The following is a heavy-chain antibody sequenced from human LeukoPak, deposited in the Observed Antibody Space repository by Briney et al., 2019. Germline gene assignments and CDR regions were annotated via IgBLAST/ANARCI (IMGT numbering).Heavy chain of an antibody. CDR2: ISGSGGGT. CDR1: GFTFSSYA. CDR3: AKGDDFWSGYYTDVFDY. D-gene: IGHD3-3*01. Sequence: GGSLRLSCAASGFTFSSYAMSWVRQAPGKGLEWVSAISGSGGGTYYADSVKGRFTISRDNSRNTLYLQMNSLRVEDTAVYYCAKGDDFWSGYYTDVFDYWGQGTLVTVSS. V-gene: IGHV3-23*01. J-gene: IGHJ4*02.